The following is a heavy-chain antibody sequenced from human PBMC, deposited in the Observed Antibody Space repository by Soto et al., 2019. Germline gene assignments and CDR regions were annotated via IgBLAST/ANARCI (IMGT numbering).Heavy chain of an antibody. D-gene: IGHD3-16*01. J-gene: IGHJ4*02. V-gene: IGHV3-15*01. CDR1: GFTFSNAW. CDR2: IKSKTNGGTI. CDR3: TTYSGSYSYDN. Sequence: GGSLRLSCAASGFTFSNAWMTWVRQAPGKGLEWVGRIKSKTNGGTIDYAAPVKGRFTISRDDSKNTLYLQMNSLQTEDTAVYYCTTYSGSYSYDNWGQGTLVTVSS.